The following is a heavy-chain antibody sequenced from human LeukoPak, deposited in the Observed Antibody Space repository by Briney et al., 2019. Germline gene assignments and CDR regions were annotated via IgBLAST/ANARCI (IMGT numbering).Heavy chain of an antibody. CDR1: GFTFSDYY. CDR2: ISGSGGST. CDR3: AKDHPRRYYDFWSGYYHYFDY. D-gene: IGHD3-3*01. Sequence: PGGSLRLSCAASGFTFSDYYMSWIRQAPGKGLEWVSAISGSGGSTYYADSVKGRFTISRDNSKNTLYLQMNSLRAEDTAVYYCAKDHPRRYYDFWSGYYHYFDYWGQGTLVTVSS. J-gene: IGHJ4*02. V-gene: IGHV3-23*01.